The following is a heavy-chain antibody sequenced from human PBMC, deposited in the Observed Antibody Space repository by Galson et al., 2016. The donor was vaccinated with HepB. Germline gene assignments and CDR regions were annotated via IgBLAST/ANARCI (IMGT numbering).Heavy chain of an antibody. D-gene: IGHD4-23*01. CDR3: ARYSDYRGEYYFFGMDV. CDR2: IWYDGSNK. J-gene: IGHJ6*02. V-gene: IGHV3-33*01. CDR1: GFSITNYG. Sequence: SLRLSCAASGFSITNYGLHWVRQAPGKGLEWVAIIWYDGSNKYYADSVRGRVTISRDNSKNTLYLQMNSQRAEDTAVYYCARYSDYRGEYYFFGMDVWGQGTTVTVSS.